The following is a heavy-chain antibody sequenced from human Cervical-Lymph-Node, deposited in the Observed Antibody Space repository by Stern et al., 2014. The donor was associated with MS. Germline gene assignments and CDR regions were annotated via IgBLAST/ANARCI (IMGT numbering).Heavy chain of an antibody. J-gene: IGHJ3*01. CDR3: VRRRDSAGYDTFDL. CDR1: GYTFSNFW. Sequence: MQLVQSGAEVKKPGESLKISCRTSGYTFSNFWIGWVRQMPGKGLEWMGVIYPADSDTTYSPSFQGQVTISAEESISTAYLQWRSLKASDTAMYYCVRRRDSAGYDTFDLWGQGTMLIVSS. V-gene: IGHV5-51*01. CDR2: IYPADSDT. D-gene: IGHD3-22*01.